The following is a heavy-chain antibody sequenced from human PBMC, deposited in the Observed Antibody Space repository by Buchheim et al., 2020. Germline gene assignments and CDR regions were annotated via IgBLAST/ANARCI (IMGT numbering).Heavy chain of an antibody. CDR1: GFTFSSYA. CDR2: ISYDGSNK. J-gene: IGHJ4*02. Sequence: QVQLVESGGGVVQPGRSLRLSCAASGFTFSSYAMHWVRQAPGKGLEWVAVISYDGSNKYYADSVKGRFTISRDNSKNTLYLQMNSLRAEDTAVNYCARRGQAAAGTTLDYWGQGTL. D-gene: IGHD6-13*01. V-gene: IGHV3-30-3*01. CDR3: ARRGQAAAGTTLDY.